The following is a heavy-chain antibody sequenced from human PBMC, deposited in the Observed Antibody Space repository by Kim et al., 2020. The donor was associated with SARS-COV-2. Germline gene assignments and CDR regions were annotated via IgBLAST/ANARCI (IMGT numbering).Heavy chain of an antibody. J-gene: IGHJ4*02. CDR3: ARDTIRFSEWLVDY. Sequence: AQKLQGRVTMTTDTSTSTAYMELRSLRSDDTAVYYCARDTIRFSEWLVDYWGQGTLVTVSS. D-gene: IGHD3-3*01. V-gene: IGHV1-18*01.